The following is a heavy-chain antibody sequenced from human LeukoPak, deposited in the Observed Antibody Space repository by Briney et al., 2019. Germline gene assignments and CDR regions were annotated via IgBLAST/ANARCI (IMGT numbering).Heavy chain of an antibody. D-gene: IGHD2-2*01. CDR1: GFTFDDYA. J-gene: IGHJ5*02. CDR3: ARASSTSVNWFDP. Sequence: GGSLRLSCAASGFTFDDYAMHWVRQAPGKGVEWVSGISWNSGSIGYADSVKGRFTISRDNAKNSLYLQMNSLRAEDTALYYCARASSTSVNWFDPWGQGTLVTVSS. CDR2: ISWNSGSI. V-gene: IGHV3-9*01.